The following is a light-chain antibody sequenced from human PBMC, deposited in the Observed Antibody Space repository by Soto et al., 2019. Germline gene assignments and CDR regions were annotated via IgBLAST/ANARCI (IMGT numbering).Light chain of an antibody. V-gene: IGLV1-44*01. CDR2: SYD. Sequence: QSVLTQPPSASGTPGQRVTISCSTSSSNLGDNTVNWYKHVPGTAPKLLIYSYDQRPSGVPDRFSGSKSGTSASLAIIGLQSEDEADYYCAAWDASLDGYVFGTGTKVTVL. CDR3: AAWDASLDGYV. CDR1: SSNLGDNT. J-gene: IGLJ1*01.